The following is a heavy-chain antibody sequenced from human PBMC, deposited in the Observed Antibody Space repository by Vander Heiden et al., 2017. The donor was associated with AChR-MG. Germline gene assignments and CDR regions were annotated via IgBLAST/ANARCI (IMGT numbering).Heavy chain of an antibody. CDR1: GFTFTSYA. CDR2: ISGSGGST. V-gene: IGHV3-23*01. D-gene: IGHD6-13*01. J-gene: IGHJ4*02. CDR3: AKDGEQQLVRGLCD. Sequence: EVQLLESGGGLVQPGGSLRLSCSASGFTFTSYAMSWVRQAPGKGLEWVSAISGSGGSTYYADSVKGRFTISRDNSKNTLYLQMNSLRAEDTAVYYCAKDGEQQLVRGLCDWGQGTLVTVSS.